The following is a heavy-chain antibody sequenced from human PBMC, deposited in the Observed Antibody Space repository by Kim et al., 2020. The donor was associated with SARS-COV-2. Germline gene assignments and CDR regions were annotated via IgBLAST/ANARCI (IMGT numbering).Heavy chain of an antibody. D-gene: IGHD3-3*01. Sequence: VKGRFTISRDNSKNTLDLKLNSLRAEDTAVYYCAKETSIFERYYSYGMDVWGQGTTVTVSS. CDR3: AKETSIFERYYSYGMDV. V-gene: IGHV3-23*01. J-gene: IGHJ6*02.